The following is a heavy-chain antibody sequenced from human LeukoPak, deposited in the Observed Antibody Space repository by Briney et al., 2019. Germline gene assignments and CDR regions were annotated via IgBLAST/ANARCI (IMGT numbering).Heavy chain of an antibody. CDR3: ARALGSSVTHYYMDA. D-gene: IGHD6-6*01. Sequence: SETLSLTCTVSGGSINSYYWSWIRQPPGKGLEWIGYIYYSGSTKYNPSLESRVTISVDTSKNQFSLKLSSVTAADTAVYYCARALGSSVTHYYMDAWGKGTTVTVSS. CDR2: IYYSGST. J-gene: IGHJ6*03. CDR1: GGSINSYY. V-gene: IGHV4-59*01.